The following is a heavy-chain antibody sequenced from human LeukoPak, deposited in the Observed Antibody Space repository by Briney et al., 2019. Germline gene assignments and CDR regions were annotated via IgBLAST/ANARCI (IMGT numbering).Heavy chain of an antibody. D-gene: IGHD3-10*01. CDR1: GFTFSSYS. CDR2: ISSSSSTI. V-gene: IGHV3-48*01. J-gene: IGHJ4*02. Sequence: GGSLRLSCAASGFTFSSYSMNWVRQAPGKGLEWVSYISSSSSTIYYADSVKGRFTISRDNAKNSLYLQMNSLRAEDTAVYYCAQVTMVRGWRWGQGTLVTVSS. CDR3: AQVTMVRGWR.